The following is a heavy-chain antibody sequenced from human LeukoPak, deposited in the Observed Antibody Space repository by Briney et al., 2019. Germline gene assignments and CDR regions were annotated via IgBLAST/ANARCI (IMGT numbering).Heavy chain of an antibody. J-gene: IGHJ4*02. CDR3: AKHDLSGSYFVY. CDR2: ICGSGSCT. D-gene: IGHD3-10*01. CDR1: GFTFSNYA. V-gene: IGHV3-23*01. Sequence: GGSLRLSCAASGFTFSNYALGWVHQAPGKGLEWVSTICGSGSCTYYADSVKGRFTISRDNSRNTLSLQMNSLRVEDAALYYCAKHDLSGSYFVYWGQGTLVTVSS.